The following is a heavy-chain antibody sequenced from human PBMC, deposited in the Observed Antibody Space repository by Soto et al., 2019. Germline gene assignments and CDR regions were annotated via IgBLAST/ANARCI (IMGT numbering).Heavy chain of an antibody. D-gene: IGHD1-26*01. CDR1: GYSVSDYF. CDR2: INPKSAAT. Sequence: QVQLVQSGAEVKKFGASVKVSCKASGYSVSDYFIQWVRQAPGQGLEWVAWINPKSAATNYAKKFQGRVSLTWDTSFSTAYMELTRLRPDGTAVYYCARIKWGLDYYNGMDVWGQGTTVIVSS. J-gene: IGHJ6*02. V-gene: IGHV1-2*02. CDR3: ARIKWGLDYYNGMDV.